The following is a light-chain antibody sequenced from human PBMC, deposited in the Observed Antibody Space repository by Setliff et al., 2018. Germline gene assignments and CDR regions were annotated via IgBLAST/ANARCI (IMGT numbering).Light chain of an antibody. V-gene: IGLV3-21*04. Sequence: SSELTQPPSVPVAPGKTARITCGGNNIGGKSVNWYQQKPGQAPVLVIYYDSDRPSRIPERFFGSNSGNTATLTISRVEAGDEADYYCQVWDSGSEHEVSGTGTKGTVL. CDR2: YDS. CDR3: QVWDSGSEHEV. CDR1: NIGGKS. J-gene: IGLJ1*01.